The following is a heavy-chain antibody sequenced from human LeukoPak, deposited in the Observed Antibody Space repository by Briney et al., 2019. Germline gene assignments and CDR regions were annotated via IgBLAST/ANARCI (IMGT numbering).Heavy chain of an antibody. CDR3: ARVSMGGTYYYFDP. Sequence: SETLSLTCTVSGGSISSNYWSWIRQPPGKGLEWIGYISYSGSTNYNPSLKSRVTISVDTSKNHFSLRLSSVTAADTAVYYRARVSMGGTYYYFDPWGQGTLVTVSS. V-gene: IGHV4-59*12. CDR1: GGSISSNY. CDR2: ISYSGST. D-gene: IGHD1-26*01. J-gene: IGHJ4*02.